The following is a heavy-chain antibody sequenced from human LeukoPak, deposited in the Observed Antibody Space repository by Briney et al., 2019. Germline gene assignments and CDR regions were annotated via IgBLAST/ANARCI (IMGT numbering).Heavy chain of an antibody. J-gene: IGHJ4*02. Sequence: SETLSLTCTVSGGTISSYYWSWTRQPPGKGLEWIGYIYYSGSTNYNPSLKSRVTISVDTSKNQFSLKLSSVTAADAAVYYCARTPERWLQFFDYWGQGTLVTVSS. CDR2: IYYSGST. D-gene: IGHD5-24*01. CDR3: ARTPERWLQFFDY. CDR1: GGTISSYY. V-gene: IGHV4-59*08.